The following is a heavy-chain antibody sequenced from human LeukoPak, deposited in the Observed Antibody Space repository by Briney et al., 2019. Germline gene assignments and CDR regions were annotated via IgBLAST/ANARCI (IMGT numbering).Heavy chain of an antibody. D-gene: IGHD2-21*02. J-gene: IGHJ3*02. CDR2: IKQDGSEK. CDR1: GFTFSSYW. V-gene: IGHV3-7*01. CDR3: ARVGYCGGDCSDAFDI. Sequence: GGSLRLSCAASGFTFSSYWMSWVRQAPGKGLEWVANIKQDGSEKYYVDSVKGRFTISRDNAKNSLYLQMNSLRAEDTAVYYCARVGYCGGDCSDAFDIWGQGTMVTVSS.